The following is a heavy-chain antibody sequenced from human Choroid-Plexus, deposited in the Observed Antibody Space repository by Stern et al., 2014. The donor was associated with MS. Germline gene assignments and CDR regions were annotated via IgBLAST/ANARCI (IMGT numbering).Heavy chain of an antibody. CDR2: VSYGGSKK. CDR1: GFTFGSCA. J-gene: IGHJ5*02. Sequence: VQLVESGGGVVQPGRPLRLSCVASGFTFGSCAMHWVRQAPGKGLEWEAGVSYGGSKKYYAYSVKGRFTISRDNSQNTLYMQMNSLRPEDTAVYYCAKDRQYLTYFFDHWGQGSLVTVSS. V-gene: IGHV3-30*18. CDR3: AKDRQYLTYFFDH. D-gene: IGHD2/OR15-2a*01.